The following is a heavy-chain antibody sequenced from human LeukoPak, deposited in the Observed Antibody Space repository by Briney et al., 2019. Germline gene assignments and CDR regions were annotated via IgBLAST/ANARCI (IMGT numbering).Heavy chain of an antibody. J-gene: IGHJ4*02. CDR2: IIPIFGTA. D-gene: IGHD4-17*01. V-gene: IGHV1-69*06. CDR1: GGTFSSYA. CDR3: ARGKMTTVTNFDY. Sequence: SVKVSCKASGGTFSSYAISWVRQAPGQGLEWMGGIIPIFGTANYAQKFQGRVTITADKSTSTAYMELSSLRSEDTAVYYCARGKMTTVTNFDYWGQGTLVTVSS.